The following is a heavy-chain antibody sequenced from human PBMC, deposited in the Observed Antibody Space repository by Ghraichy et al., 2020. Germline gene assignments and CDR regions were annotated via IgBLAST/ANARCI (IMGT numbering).Heavy chain of an antibody. D-gene: IGHD4-23*01. CDR2: IYYSGST. Sequence: ETLSLTCTVSGGSISSYYWSWIRQPPGKGLEWIGYIYYSGSTNYNPSLKSRVTISVDMSKNQFSLKLSSVTAADTAVYYCARVTRHTPAFDIWGQGTMVTVSS. CDR3: ARVTRHTPAFDI. V-gene: IGHV4-59*01. CDR1: GGSISSYY. J-gene: IGHJ3*02.